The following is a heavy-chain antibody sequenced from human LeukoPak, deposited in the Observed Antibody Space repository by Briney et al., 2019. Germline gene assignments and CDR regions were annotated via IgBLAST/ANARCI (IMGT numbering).Heavy chain of an antibody. V-gene: IGHV3-23*01. J-gene: IGHJ2*01. CDR1: GFTFSSYG. Sequence: GGTLRLSCAASGFTFSSYGMSWVRQAPGKGLEWVSTISGSGGSTYYADSVKGRFTISRDNSKNTLYLQMNSLRAEDTAVYYCAKYRYYYDSSGLNWYFDLWGRGTLVTVSS. CDR2: ISGSGGST. D-gene: IGHD3-22*01. CDR3: AKYRYYYDSSGLNWYFDL.